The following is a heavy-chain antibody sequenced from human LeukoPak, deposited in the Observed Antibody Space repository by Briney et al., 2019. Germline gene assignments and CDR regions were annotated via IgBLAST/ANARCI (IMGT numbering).Heavy chain of an antibody. D-gene: IGHD3-22*01. V-gene: IGHV4-34*01. CDR3: ARGGGYYLGGLHAFDI. CDR1: GFTVGSNY. J-gene: IGHJ3*02. CDR2: INHSGST. Sequence: GSLRLSCAASGFTVGSNYMSWIRQPPGKGLEWIGEINHSGSTNYNPSLKSRVTISVDTSKNQFSLKLSSVTAADTAVYYCARGGGYYLGGLHAFDIWGQGTMVTVSS.